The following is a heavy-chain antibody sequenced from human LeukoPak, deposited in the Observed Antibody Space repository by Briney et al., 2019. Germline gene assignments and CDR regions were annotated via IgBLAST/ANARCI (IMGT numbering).Heavy chain of an antibody. D-gene: IGHD1-26*01. CDR3: ARVDGGRYHRTFDI. Sequence: PSQTLSLTCAISGDIISRNTITWNWIRQSPSRGLEWLGRTYYKSEWYNDYAVAVKSRIIINPDTSKNQFSLQLSSVPPEDTAMYYCARVDGGRYHRTFDIWGQGTMVTVSS. CDR1: GDIISRNTIT. V-gene: IGHV6-1*01. CDR2: TYYKSEWYN. J-gene: IGHJ3*02.